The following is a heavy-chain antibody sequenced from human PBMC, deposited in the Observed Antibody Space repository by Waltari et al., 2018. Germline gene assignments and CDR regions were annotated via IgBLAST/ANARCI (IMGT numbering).Heavy chain of an antibody. D-gene: IGHD2-2*01. J-gene: IGHJ4*02. CDR1: GGTFSSYA. Sequence: QVQLVQSGAEVKKPGSSVKVSCKASGGTFSSYAISWVRQPHGQGLEWMGGIIPIFGTANDAQKFQGRVTITADESTSTAYMELSSLRAEDTAVYYCARGCSSTSCYPGYWGQGTLVTVSS. CDR2: IIPIFGTA. V-gene: IGHV1-69*01. CDR3: ARGCSSTSCYPGY.